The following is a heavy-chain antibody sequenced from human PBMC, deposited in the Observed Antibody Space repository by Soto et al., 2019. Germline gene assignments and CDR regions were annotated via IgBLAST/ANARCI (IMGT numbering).Heavy chain of an antibody. CDR1: GLTFSNYV. D-gene: IGHD3-10*01. J-gene: IGHJ4*02. Sequence: GESLKISCAASGLTFSNYVMAWVRQAPGKGLEWVSVISRSADWTYYADSVKGRFTTSRDNSKSTLYLQMNSLRAEDSAVYYCAKDGNYYGSGFDVDYWGQGTLVTVSS. V-gene: IGHV3-23*01. CDR2: ISRSADWT. CDR3: AKDGNYYGSGFDVDY.